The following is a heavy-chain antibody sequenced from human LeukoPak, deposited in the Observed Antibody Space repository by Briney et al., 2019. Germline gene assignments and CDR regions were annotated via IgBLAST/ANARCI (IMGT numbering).Heavy chain of an antibody. Sequence: GSLRLSCAASGFTFSSYSMNWIRQPPGKGLEWIGSIYYSGSTYYNPSLKSRVTISVDTSKNQFSLKLSSVTAADTAVYYCAREIAVAGTESPYFDYWGQGTLVTVSS. CDR3: AREIAVAGTESPYFDY. CDR2: IYYSGST. CDR1: GFTFSSYS. D-gene: IGHD6-19*01. V-gene: IGHV4-39*07. J-gene: IGHJ4*02.